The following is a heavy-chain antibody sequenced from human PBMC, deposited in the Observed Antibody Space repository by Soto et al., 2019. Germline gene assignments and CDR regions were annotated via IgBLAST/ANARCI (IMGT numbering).Heavy chain of an antibody. CDR2: INAGNGNT. J-gene: IGHJ5*02. Sequence: WASVKVSCKASGYTFTSYAMHWVRQAPGQRLEWMGWINAGNGNTKYSQKFQGRVTITRDTSASTAYMELSSLRSEDTAVYYCARGIDCSSTSCSTGWFDPWGQGTMVTVSS. CDR3: ARGIDCSSTSCSTGWFDP. D-gene: IGHD2-2*01. V-gene: IGHV1-3*01. CDR1: GYTFTSYA.